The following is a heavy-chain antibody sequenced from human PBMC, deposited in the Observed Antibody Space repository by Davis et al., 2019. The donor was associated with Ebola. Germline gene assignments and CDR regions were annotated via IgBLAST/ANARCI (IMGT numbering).Heavy chain of an antibody. J-gene: IGHJ4*02. CDR2: IYYSGST. Sequence: SETLSLTCTVSGGSISSYYWSWIRQPPGKGLEWIGYIYYSGSTNYNPSLKSRVTISVDTSKNQFSLNLSSVTAADTAMYYCARGRPFFWGRGTLVTVSS. CDR3: ARGRPFF. D-gene: IGHD2/OR15-2a*01. V-gene: IGHV4-59*01. CDR1: GGSISSYY.